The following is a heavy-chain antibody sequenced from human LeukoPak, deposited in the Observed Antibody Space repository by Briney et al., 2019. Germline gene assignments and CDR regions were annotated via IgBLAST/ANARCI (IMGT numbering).Heavy chain of an antibody. Sequence: KPSETLSLTCAVYGGSFSGYYWSWIRQPLGKGLEWIGEINHSGSTNYNPSLKSRVTISVDTSKNQFSLKLSSVTAADTAVYYCAIDYYDSSGFNGIDYWGQGTLVTVSS. D-gene: IGHD3-22*01. V-gene: IGHV4-34*01. J-gene: IGHJ4*02. CDR3: AIDYYDSSGFNGIDY. CDR2: INHSGST. CDR1: GGSFSGYY.